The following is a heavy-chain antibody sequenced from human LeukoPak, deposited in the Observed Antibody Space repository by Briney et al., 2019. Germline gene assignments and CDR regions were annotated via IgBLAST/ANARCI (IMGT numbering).Heavy chain of an antibody. D-gene: IGHD1-7*01. CDR2: ISDTGKT. CDR1: GASLSSYY. Sequence: SETLSLTCSVSGASLSSYYWDWLRQTPGKGLEWIGYISDTGKTESNPSLNSRVSISLDTSKTHFSLRLRSVTAADSAVYYCATGNYEPFATWGPGILVTVSS. CDR3: ATGNYEPFAT. J-gene: IGHJ5*02. V-gene: IGHV4-59*01.